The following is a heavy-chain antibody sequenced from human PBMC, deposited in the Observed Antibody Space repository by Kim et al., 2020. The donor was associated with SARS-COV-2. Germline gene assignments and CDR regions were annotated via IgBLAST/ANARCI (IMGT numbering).Heavy chain of an antibody. CDR1: GYTFTGYY. CDR2: INPNSGGT. D-gene: IGHD3-3*01. Sequence: ASVKVSCKASGYTFTGYYMHWVRQAPGQGLEWMGWINPNSGGTNYAQKFQGRVTMTRDTSISTAYMELSRLRSDDTAVYYCARKVLETYGMDVWGQGTTVTVSS. V-gene: IGHV1-2*02. CDR3: ARKVLETYGMDV. J-gene: IGHJ6*02.